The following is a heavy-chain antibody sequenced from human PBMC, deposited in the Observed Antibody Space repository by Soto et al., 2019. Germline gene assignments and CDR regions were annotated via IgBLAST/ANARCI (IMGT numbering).Heavy chain of an antibody. Sequence: QVQLVESGGGVVQPGRSLRLSCAASGFTFSSYGMHWVRQAPGKGLEWVAVISDDGSNKYYADSVKGRFTISRDNSQNTLYLQMNRLRAEDTAVYYCAKDRYYYDSSGTMGFYFDYWGQGTLVTVSS. D-gene: IGHD3-22*01. CDR1: GFTFSSYG. V-gene: IGHV3-30*18. CDR3: AKDRYYYDSSGTMGFYFDY. CDR2: ISDDGSNK. J-gene: IGHJ4*02.